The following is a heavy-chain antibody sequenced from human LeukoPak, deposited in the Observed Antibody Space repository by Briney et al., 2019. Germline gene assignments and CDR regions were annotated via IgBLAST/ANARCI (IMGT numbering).Heavy chain of an antibody. Sequence: GGSLRLSCAASGFTFSSYAMSWVRQAPGKGLEWVSAISGSGGSTYYADSVKGRFTISSANSKNTLYLQMNSMRADDTAVYYCAKDWPSEWQQLPDYDAFDIWGQGTMVTVSS. CDR2: ISGSGGST. CDR3: AKDWPSEWQQLPDYDAFDI. J-gene: IGHJ3*02. V-gene: IGHV3-23*01. D-gene: IGHD6-13*01. CDR1: GFTFSSYA.